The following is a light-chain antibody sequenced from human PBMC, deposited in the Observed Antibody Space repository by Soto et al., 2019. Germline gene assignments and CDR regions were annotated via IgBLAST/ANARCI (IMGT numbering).Light chain of an antibody. CDR3: SAHGGTNPYV. V-gene: IGLV2-8*01. CDR2: DVN. J-gene: IGLJ1*01. Sequence: QSALTQPPSASGSPGQSVAISCTGTASDIGGYPFVSWYQQHPGKAPKLLIYDVNKRPSGVPDCFSGSKSGNTASLTVSGLQAEDQPDYHCSAHGGTNPYVFGTGTKLTVL. CDR1: ASDIGGYPF.